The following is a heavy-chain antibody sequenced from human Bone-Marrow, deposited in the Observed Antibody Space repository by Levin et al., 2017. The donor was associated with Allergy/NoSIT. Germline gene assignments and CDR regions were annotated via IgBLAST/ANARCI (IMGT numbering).Heavy chain of an antibody. J-gene: IGHJ4*02. CDR3: ARDLGAISRWVFDY. D-gene: IGHD3-16*01. CDR1: GFTFSSYA. CDR2: ISYDGSNK. V-gene: IGHV3-30*04. Sequence: GGSLRLSCAASGFTFSSYAMHWVRQAPGKGLEWVAVISYDGSNKYYADSVKGRFTISRDNSKNTLYLQMNSLRAEDTAVYYCARDLGAISRWVFDYWGQGTLVTVSS.